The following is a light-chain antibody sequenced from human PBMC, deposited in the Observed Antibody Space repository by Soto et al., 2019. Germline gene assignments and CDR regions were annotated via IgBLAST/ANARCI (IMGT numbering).Light chain of an antibody. Sequence: IVLTQSPATLSLSPGERATLSCRASQSVNTYLAWYQQKPGQAPRLLIYDASNRASGIPARFSGSGSGTDFTLTISSLEPEDFAVHYCQQRSNWPPTFGQGTRLEIK. CDR1: QSVNTY. CDR2: DAS. V-gene: IGKV3-11*01. J-gene: IGKJ5*01. CDR3: QQRSNWPPT.